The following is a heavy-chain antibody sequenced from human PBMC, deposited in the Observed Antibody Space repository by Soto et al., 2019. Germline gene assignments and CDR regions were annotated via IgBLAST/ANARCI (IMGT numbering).Heavy chain of an antibody. D-gene: IGHD5-18*01. V-gene: IGHV4-59*01. J-gene: IGHJ6*03. CDR2: IYYSGST. Sequence: QVQLQESGPGLVKPSETLSLTCTVSGGSISSYYWSWIRQPPGKGLEWIGYIYYSGSTNYNPSLQSRVTISVDPSKNQVSLKLSSVTAADTAVYYCARVLVDTAMVTALYYYYYMYVWGKGTTVTVSS. CDR1: GGSISSYY. CDR3: ARVLVDTAMVTALYYYYYMYV.